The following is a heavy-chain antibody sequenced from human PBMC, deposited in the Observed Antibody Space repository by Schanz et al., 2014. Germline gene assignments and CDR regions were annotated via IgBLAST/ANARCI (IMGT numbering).Heavy chain of an antibody. J-gene: IGHJ4*02. Sequence: EMQLVESEGGLIQPGGSLRLSCEASGFTFSRYWMHWVRQAPGKGLEWVSRLNFDETYTSYADSVKGRFTISRDNSKNTLYLQMNSLRAEDTAVYYCAKGQLLSYYFDYWGQGTLVTVSS. V-gene: IGHV3-74*02. CDR3: AKGQLLSYYFDY. D-gene: IGHD2-21*01. CDR1: GFTFSRYW. CDR2: LNFDETYT.